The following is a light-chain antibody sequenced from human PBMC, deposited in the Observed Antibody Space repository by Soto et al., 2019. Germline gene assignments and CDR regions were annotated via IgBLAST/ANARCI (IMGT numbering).Light chain of an antibody. CDR3: QQYGSSPPYT. CDR1: QSVSSSY. J-gene: IGKJ2*01. CDR2: GAS. Sequence: EIVLTQSPGTLSLSPGERATLSCRASQSVSSSYLACYQQKPGQPPRLLIYGASSRATGIPDRFSGSGSGTDFTLTISRLEPEDFAVYYCQQYGSSPPYTFGQGTKVEIK. V-gene: IGKV3-20*01.